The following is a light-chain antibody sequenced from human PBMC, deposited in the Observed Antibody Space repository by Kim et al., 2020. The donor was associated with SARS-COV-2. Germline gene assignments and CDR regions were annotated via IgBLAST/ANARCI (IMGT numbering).Light chain of an antibody. CDR3: CSYAGSSTLWV. J-gene: IGLJ3*02. CDR2: EVS. CDR1: SSDVGSYNL. Sequence: QSITMSCSGNSSDVGSYNLVSWYQQHPGKAPKLMIYEVSKRPSGVSNRFAGSKSGNTASLTISGLQAEDEADYYCCSYAGSSTLWVFGGGTKLTVL. V-gene: IGLV2-23*02.